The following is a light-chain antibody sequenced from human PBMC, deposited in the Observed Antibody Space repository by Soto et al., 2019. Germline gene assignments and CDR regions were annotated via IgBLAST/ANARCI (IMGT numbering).Light chain of an antibody. CDR1: QSVSGW. J-gene: IGKJ4*01. Sequence: EIQITQSPATLSASVGDTVTVTCRASQSVSGWLAWYQQKPGEAPKLLIYKASTLKSGVPSRFSGSGSGTDFTLTISSLQPEDFATYYCQQANSFPLTFGGGTKVDIK. CDR2: KAS. V-gene: IGKV1-5*03. CDR3: QQANSFPLT.